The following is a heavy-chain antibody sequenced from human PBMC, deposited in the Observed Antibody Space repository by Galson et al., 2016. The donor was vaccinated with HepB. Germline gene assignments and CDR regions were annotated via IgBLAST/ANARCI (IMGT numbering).Heavy chain of an antibody. V-gene: IGHV4-34*01. D-gene: IGHD3-3*01. Sequence: SETLSLTCAVYGGSFSGYYWSWIRQSPGKGLEWVGEIIHSGSTNYNPSLARRAPMSLDTSKNQFSPKLSSVTAADTAVYSCARGGVKRIRFFEWLPSTHFDSWGQGTLVTVSS. CDR1: GGSFSGYY. CDR3: ARGGVKRIRFFEWLPSTHFDS. CDR2: IIHSGST. J-gene: IGHJ4*02.